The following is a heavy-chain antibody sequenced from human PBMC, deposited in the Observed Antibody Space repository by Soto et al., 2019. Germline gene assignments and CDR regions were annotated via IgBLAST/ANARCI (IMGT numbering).Heavy chain of an antibody. V-gene: IGHV1-18*04. Sequence: QVQLVQSGGEVKKPGASVKVSCKATGYTFITYSITWVRQAPGQGLEWMGWISTYNSNTKYAQNLQGRVTLTTDTSTSTAYLEMRSLRSDDTAIYYCAREGAHSTGWYDYFDQWGQGTLVTVSS. CDR2: ISTYNSNT. D-gene: IGHD6-13*01. J-gene: IGHJ4*02. CDR3: AREGAHSTGWYDYFDQ. CDR1: GYTFITYS.